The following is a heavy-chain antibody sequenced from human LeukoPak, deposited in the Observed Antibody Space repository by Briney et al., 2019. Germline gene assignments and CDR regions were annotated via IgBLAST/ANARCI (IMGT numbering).Heavy chain of an antibody. CDR2: IYPGDSDT. D-gene: IGHD3-9*01. V-gene: IGHV5-51*01. J-gene: IGHJ4*02. CDR3: ARRQTHNYDILTGPFDY. CDR1: GYSFTSYW. Sequence: GESLKISWKGSGYSFTSYWIGWVRQMPGKGLEWMAIIYPGDSDTRYSPSFQGQVTISADKSISTAYLQWSSLKASGTAMYYCARRQTHNYDILTGPFDYWGQGTLVTVSS.